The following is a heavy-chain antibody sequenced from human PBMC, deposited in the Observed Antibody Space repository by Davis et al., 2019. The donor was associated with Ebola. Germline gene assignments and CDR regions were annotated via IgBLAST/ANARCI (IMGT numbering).Heavy chain of an antibody. CDR3: ASGRGNSYGY. CDR2: IYNSERT. J-gene: IGHJ4*02. Sequence: PSETLSLTCTVSGGSVSSGSYYWSWIRQPPGKGLEWIGYIYNSERTNYSPSLKSRVAISVDTSKNQFSLKLSSVTPADTAVYYCASGRGNSYGYWSQGTLVTVSS. V-gene: IGHV4-61*01. CDR1: GGSVSSGSYY. D-gene: IGHD4-23*01.